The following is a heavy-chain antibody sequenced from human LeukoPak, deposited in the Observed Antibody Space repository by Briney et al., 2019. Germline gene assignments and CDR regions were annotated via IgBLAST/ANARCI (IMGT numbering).Heavy chain of an antibody. CDR2: ISYDGSNK. D-gene: IGHD3-10*01. J-gene: IGHJ3*02. CDR3: ASVVRGAYAFDI. CDR1: GFTFSSYA. Sequence: GRSLRLSCAASGFTFSSYAMHWVRQAPGKGLEWVAVISYDGSNKYYADSVKGRFTISRDNSKNTLYLQMNSLRAEDTAVYYCASVVRGAYAFDIWGQGTMVTVSS. V-gene: IGHV3-30-3*01.